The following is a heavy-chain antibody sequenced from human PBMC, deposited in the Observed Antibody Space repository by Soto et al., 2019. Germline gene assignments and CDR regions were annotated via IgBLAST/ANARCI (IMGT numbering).Heavy chain of an antibody. D-gene: IGHD5-18*01. Sequence: GGSLRLCCAASGFTFSDYYMSWIRQALGKGLEWVSYISSSGSTIYYADSVKGRFTISRDNAKNSLYLQMNSLRAEDTAVYYCARDRHRGYSYGNFDYCGQGTLVTVSS. CDR2: ISSSGSTI. CDR3: ARDRHRGYSYGNFDY. J-gene: IGHJ4*02. CDR1: GFTFSDYY. V-gene: IGHV3-11*01.